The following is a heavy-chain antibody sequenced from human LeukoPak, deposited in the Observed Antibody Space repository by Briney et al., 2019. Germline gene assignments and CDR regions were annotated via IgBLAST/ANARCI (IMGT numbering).Heavy chain of an antibody. Sequence: GRSLRLSCAASGLTFSSYGMHWVRQAPGKGLEWVAVISYDGSNKYYADSAKGRFTISRDNSKNTLYLQMNSLRAEDTAVYYCAKAEDTAMVDYWGQGTLVTVSS. J-gene: IGHJ4*02. CDR3: AKAEDTAMVDY. D-gene: IGHD5-18*01. CDR1: GLTFSSYG. CDR2: ISYDGSNK. V-gene: IGHV3-30*18.